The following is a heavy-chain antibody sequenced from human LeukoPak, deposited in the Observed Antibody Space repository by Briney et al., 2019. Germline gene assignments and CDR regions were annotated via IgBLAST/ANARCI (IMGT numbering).Heavy chain of an antibody. CDR3: ARHKDYSGWYFSYYDSSGYHILDY. CDR1: GGSISSSSYY. Sequence: SETLSLTCTVSGGSISSSSYYWGWIRQPPGKGLEWIGSIYYSGSTYYNPSLKSRVTISVDTSKNQFSLKLSSVTAADTAVYYCARHKDYSGWYFSYYDSSGYHILDYWGQGTLVTVSS. CDR2: IYYSGST. D-gene: IGHD3-22*01. V-gene: IGHV4-39*01. J-gene: IGHJ4*02.